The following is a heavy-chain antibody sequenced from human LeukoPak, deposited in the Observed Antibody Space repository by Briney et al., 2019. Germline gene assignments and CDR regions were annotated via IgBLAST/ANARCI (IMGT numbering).Heavy chain of an antibody. CDR3: ATDYYDSSGYYYRDY. Sequence: SETLSLTCAVYGGSFSGYYWSWIRQPPGKGLEWIGEINHSGSTNYNPSLKSRVTISVDTSKNQFSLKLSSVTAADTAVYYCATDYYDSSGYYYRDYWGQGTPVTVSS. CDR1: GGSFSGYY. V-gene: IGHV4-34*01. D-gene: IGHD3-22*01. J-gene: IGHJ4*02. CDR2: INHSGST.